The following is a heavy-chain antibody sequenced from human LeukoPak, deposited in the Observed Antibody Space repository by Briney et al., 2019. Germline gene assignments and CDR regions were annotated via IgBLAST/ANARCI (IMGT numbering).Heavy chain of an antibody. D-gene: IGHD2-15*01. V-gene: IGHV4-30-4*08. CDR3: ARAAGGSLGVSGILAFDI. Sequence: KTSETLSLTCTVSGGSISSGDYYWSWIRQPPGKGLEWIGYIYYSGSTYYNPSLKSRVTISVDTSKNQFSLKLSSVTAADTAVYYCARAAGGSLGVSGILAFDIWGQGTMVTVSS. J-gene: IGHJ3*02. CDR2: IYYSGST. CDR1: GGSISSGDYY.